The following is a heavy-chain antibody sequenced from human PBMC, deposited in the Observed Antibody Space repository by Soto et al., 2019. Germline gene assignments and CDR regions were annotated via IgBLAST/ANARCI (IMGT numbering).Heavy chain of an antibody. Sequence: VASVKVSCKASEYSFTGHYLHWVRQAPGKGLEWMGGFDPEDGETIYAQKFQGRVTMTEDTSTDTAYMELSSLRSEDTAVYYCATVLVTGTTFWFDPWGQGTLVTVSS. J-gene: IGHJ5*02. V-gene: IGHV1-24*01. D-gene: IGHD1-20*01. CDR3: ATVLVTGTTFWFDP. CDR1: EYSFTGHY. CDR2: FDPEDGET.